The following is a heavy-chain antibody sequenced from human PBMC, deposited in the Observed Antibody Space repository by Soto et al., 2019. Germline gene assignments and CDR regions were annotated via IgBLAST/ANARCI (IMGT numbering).Heavy chain of an antibody. CDR3: ARDLKVEASRIAARPRYYFDY. Sequence: QVQLMESGGGVVQPGRSLRLSCAASGFTFSSYAMHWVRQAPGKGLEWVAVISYDGSNKYYADSVKGRFTISRDNSKNTLYLQMNSLRAEDTAVYYCARDLKVEASRIAARPRYYFDYWGQGTLVTVSS. CDR2: ISYDGSNK. V-gene: IGHV3-30-3*01. J-gene: IGHJ4*02. D-gene: IGHD6-6*01. CDR1: GFTFSSYA.